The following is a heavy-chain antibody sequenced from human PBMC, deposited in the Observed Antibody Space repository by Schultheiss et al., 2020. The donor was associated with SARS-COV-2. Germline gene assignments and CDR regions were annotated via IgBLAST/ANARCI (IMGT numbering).Heavy chain of an antibody. Sequence: ALVKVSCKASGYTFTSYGISWVRQAPGQGLEWMGWISAYNGNTNYAQKLQGRVTMTTDTSTSTAYMELRSLRSDDTAVYYCARCGYCSSTSCYTAIYYYYYMDVWGKGTTVTVSS. CDR2: ISAYNGNT. J-gene: IGHJ6*03. D-gene: IGHD2-2*02. V-gene: IGHV1-18*01. CDR1: GYTFTSYG. CDR3: ARCGYCSSTSCYTAIYYYYYMDV.